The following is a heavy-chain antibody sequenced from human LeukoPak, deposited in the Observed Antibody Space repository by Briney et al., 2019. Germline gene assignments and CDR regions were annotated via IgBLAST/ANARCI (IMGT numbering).Heavy chain of an antibody. V-gene: IGHV3-9*01. Sequence: HPGGSLSLYCAASGFTFSNFAMTWVRQAPGKGLEWVSGISWNSGSIGYADSVKGRFTISRDNAKNSLYLQMNSLRAEDTALYYCAKDTMNWGAFDIWGQGTMVTVSS. D-gene: IGHD3-22*01. CDR2: ISWNSGSI. J-gene: IGHJ3*02. CDR1: GFTFSNFA. CDR3: AKDTMNWGAFDI.